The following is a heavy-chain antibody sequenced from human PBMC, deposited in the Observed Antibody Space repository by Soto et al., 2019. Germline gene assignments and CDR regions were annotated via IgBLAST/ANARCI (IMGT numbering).Heavy chain of an antibody. CDR1: GFTFTTYA. CDR2: VGRSGDDT. J-gene: IGHJ4*02. V-gene: IGHV3-23*01. Sequence: EVQLLESGGDLVQPGGSLRLSCVASGFTFTTYAMSWVRQAPDKGLEWVSSVGRSGDDTYYAASVKGRLTIYRDNSNNPLYLQMNSLSGEDTAVYYCAFSYHCDYWGQGTLVTVSS. CDR3: AFSYHCDY.